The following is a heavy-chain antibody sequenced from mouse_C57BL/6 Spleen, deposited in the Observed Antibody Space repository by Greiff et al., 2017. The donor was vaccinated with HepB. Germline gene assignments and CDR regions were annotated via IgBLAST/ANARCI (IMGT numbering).Heavy chain of an antibody. Sequence: VQLVESGGGLVQPGGSLTLSCAASGFTFLVYVMHFFRQSPEKGLEWVAYISSGSSTIYYADTVKGRFTISRDNAKNTLFLQMTSLRSEDTAMYYCAKNWDEAMDYRGQGTSVTVSS. CDR1: GFTFLVYV. CDR3: AKNWDEAMDY. V-gene: IGHV5-17*01. CDR2: ISSGSSTI. J-gene: IGHJ4*01. D-gene: IGHD4-1*01.